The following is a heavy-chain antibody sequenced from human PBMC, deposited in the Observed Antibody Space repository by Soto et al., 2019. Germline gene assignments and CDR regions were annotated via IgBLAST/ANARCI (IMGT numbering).Heavy chain of an antibody. D-gene: IGHD3-10*01. J-gene: IGHJ4*02. CDR1: GFTFTGSW. CDR3: ARGIFGSGTANDY. CDR2: INGDGSGT. Sequence: EVQLVESGGGLVQPGGSLRLSCAASGFTFTGSWMHWVRQAPGKGLVWVSRINGDGSGTSYADFVQGRFIISRDDAKNTVFRQMNGLRAEDSAVDYCARGIFGSGTANDYGGQGTLVTVSS. V-gene: IGHV3-74*01.